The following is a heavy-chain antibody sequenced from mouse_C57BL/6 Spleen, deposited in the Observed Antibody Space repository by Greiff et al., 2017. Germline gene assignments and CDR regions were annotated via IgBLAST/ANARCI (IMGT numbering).Heavy chain of an antibody. J-gene: IGHJ4*01. CDR2: ISSGGSYT. V-gene: IGHV5-6*01. Sequence: EVQLKESGGDLVKPGGSLKLSCAASGFTFSSYGMSWVRQTPDKRLEWVATISSGGSYTYYPDSVKGRFTISRDNAKNTLYLQMSSLKSEDTAMYYCARHQRSITTVSIYAMDYWGQGTSVTVSS. CDR3: ARHQRSITTVSIYAMDY. CDR1: GFTFSSYG. D-gene: IGHD1-1*01.